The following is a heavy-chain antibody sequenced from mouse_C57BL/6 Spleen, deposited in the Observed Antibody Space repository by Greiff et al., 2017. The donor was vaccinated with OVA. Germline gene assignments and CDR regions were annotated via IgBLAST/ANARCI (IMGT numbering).Heavy chain of an antibody. V-gene: IGHV1-61*01. D-gene: IGHD1-1*01. CDR2: IYPSDSET. CDR1: GYTFTSYW. J-gene: IGHJ3*01. Sequence: QVQLQQPGAELVRPGSSVKLSCKASGYTFTSYWMDWVKQRPGQGLEWIGNIYPSDSETHYNQKFKDKATLTVDTSSSTAYMQLSSLTSEDSAVYYGARREFHGTGGFAYWGQGTLVTVSA. CDR3: ARREFHGTGGFAY.